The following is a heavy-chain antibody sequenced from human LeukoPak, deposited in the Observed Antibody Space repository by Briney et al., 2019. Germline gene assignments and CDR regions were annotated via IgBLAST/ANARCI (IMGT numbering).Heavy chain of an antibody. CDR1: GYTFTGYY. CDR2: INPNSGGT. V-gene: IGHV1-2*04. CDR3: AREAPRIVVVVAATQYYGMDV. Sequence: GASVKVSCKASGYTFTGYYMHWVRQAPGQGLEWMGWINPNSGGTNYAQKFQGWVTMTRDTSISTAYMELSRLRSDDTAVYYCAREAPRIVVVVAATQYYGMDVWGQGTTVTVSS. D-gene: IGHD2-15*01. J-gene: IGHJ6*02.